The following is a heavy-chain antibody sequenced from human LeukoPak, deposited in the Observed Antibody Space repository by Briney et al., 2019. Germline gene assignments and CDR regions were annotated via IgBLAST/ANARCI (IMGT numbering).Heavy chain of an antibody. Sequence: GGSLRLSCAASGFTFSSYAMSWVRQAPGKGLEWVSAISGSGGSTYYADSVKGRFTISRDNSKNTLYLQMNSLRAEDTAVYYCAKVEDSYGYAGEVDYWGQGTLVTVSS. J-gene: IGHJ4*02. D-gene: IGHD5-18*01. CDR2: ISGSGGST. V-gene: IGHV3-23*01. CDR3: AKVEDSYGYAGEVDY. CDR1: GFTFSSYA.